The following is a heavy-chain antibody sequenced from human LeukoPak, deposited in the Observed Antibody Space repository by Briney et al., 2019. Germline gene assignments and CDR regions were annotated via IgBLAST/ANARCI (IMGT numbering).Heavy chain of an antibody. CDR2: ISWNSGSI. J-gene: IGHJ6*03. D-gene: IGHD2-15*01. CDR3: ARGGWHDYYYYMDV. Sequence: ALRLSCAASGFTFNDYAMHWVRQAPGKGLEWVSGISWNSGSIDYADSVKGRFTISRDNAKNSLYLQMNSLRAEDTALYYCARGGWHDYYYYMDVWGKGTTVTVSS. V-gene: IGHV3-9*01. CDR1: GFTFNDYA.